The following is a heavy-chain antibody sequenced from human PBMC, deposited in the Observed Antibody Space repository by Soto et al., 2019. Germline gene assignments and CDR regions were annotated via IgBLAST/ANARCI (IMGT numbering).Heavy chain of an antibody. CDR1: GGTFSSYA. CDR2: IIPSFGTA. Sequence: QVQLVQSGAEVKKPGSSVKVSCKASGGTFSSYAISWVRQAPGQGLEWMGGIIPSFGTANYAQKFQGRVTITEDESTSTAYMELSSLRSEDTAVYYCARGPPLSRGSYRLTYYFDYWGQGTLVTVSS. V-gene: IGHV1-69*01. D-gene: IGHD1-26*01. J-gene: IGHJ4*02. CDR3: ARGPPLSRGSYRLTYYFDY.